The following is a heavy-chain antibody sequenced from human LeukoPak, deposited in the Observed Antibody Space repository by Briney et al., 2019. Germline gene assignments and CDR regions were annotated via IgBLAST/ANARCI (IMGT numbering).Heavy chain of an antibody. J-gene: IGHJ4*02. D-gene: IGHD3-10*01. CDR1: GFTFSSYA. Sequence: GGSLRLSCAASGFTFSSYAMSWVRQAPGKGLEWVSAISGGGGSTYYADSVKGRFTISRDNSKDTLYLQMNSLRAEDTAVYYCAKDELYGFFDYWGQGALVTVSS. CDR2: ISGGGGST. V-gene: IGHV3-23*01. CDR3: AKDELYGFFDY.